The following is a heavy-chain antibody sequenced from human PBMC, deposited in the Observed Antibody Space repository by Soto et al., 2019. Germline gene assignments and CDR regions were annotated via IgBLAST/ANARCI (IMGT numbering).Heavy chain of an antibody. CDR3: ASSRMPYSDYEPSRD. D-gene: IGHD5-12*01. V-gene: IGHV3-33*03. CDR2: IGGTGSKE. Sequence: QVQLLESGGGVVQPGGSLRLSCVESGLTFSGLGMKFSSYGMEWVRQAPGKGLEWVALIGGTGSKEEYADSVKGRFTISRDNSKNTVYLQMSSLRVEDKGVYYCASSRMPYSDYEPSRDWGPGTLVTVSS. J-gene: IGHJ4*02. CDR1: GLTFSGLGMKFSSYG.